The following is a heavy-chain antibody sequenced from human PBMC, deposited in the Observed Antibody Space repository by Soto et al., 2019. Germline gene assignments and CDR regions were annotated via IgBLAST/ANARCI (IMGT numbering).Heavy chain of an antibody. J-gene: IGHJ4*02. V-gene: IGHV3-30*18. D-gene: IGHD1-1*01. Sequence: QVQLVESGGGVVQPGRSLRLSCAASGFTFSSYGMHWVRQAPGKGLEWVAIISYDGINKYYANSVKGRFTISRDNSKNTLYLQMNSLRAEDTAVYYCAKSMXNWNDGFFDYWGQGTLVTVSS. CDR3: AKSMXNWNDGFFDY. CDR1: GFTFSSYG. CDR2: ISYDGINK.